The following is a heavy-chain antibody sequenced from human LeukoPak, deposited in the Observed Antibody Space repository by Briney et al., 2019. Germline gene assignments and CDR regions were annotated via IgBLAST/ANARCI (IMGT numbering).Heavy chain of an antibody. CDR3: ARDRVSAGAVTTPGY. J-gene: IGHJ4*02. V-gene: IGHV3-30*04. CDR1: GFTFSSYA. Sequence: GGSLRLSCAASGFTFSSYAMHWFRQAPGKGLEWVAVISYDGSNKYYADSVKGRFTISRDNSKNTLYLQMNSLRAEDTAVYYCARDRVSAGAVTTPGYWGQGTLVTVSS. CDR2: ISYDGSNK. D-gene: IGHD4-17*01.